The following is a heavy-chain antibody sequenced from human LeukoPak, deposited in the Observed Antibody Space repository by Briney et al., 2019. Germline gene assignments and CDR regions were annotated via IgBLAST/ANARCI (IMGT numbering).Heavy chain of an antibody. CDR1: GYTFTSYG. CDR2: ISAYNGNT. V-gene: IGHV1-18*01. CDR3: ARDTPGPLKYSSSSGDRYYYYYYMDV. D-gene: IGHD6-6*01. Sequence: ASVKVSCKASGYTFTSYGISWVRQAPGQGLEWMGWISAYNGNTNYAQKLQGRVTMTTDTSTSTAYMELRSLRSDDTAVYYCARDTPGPLKYSSSSGDRYYYYYYMDVWGKGTTVTVSS. J-gene: IGHJ6*03.